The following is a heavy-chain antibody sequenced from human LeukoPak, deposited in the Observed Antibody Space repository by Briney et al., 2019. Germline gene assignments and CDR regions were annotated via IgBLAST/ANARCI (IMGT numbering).Heavy chain of an antibody. D-gene: IGHD1-26*01. V-gene: IGHV3-43D*03. J-gene: IGHJ3*01. Sequence: PGGSLRLSCSASGFTFDDFALHWVRQRPGKGPEWVSLISWDGETSLYSDSVRGRFTISRHNDNNSLYLQMNSLRPEDSAMYYCAKDMYLVGVGATPLGDWGQGTRVIVSS. CDR3: AKDMYLVGVGATPLGD. CDR2: ISWDGETS. CDR1: GFTFDDFA.